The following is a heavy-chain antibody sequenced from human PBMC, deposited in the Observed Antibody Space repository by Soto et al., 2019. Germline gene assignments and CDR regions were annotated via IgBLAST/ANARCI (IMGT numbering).Heavy chain of an antibody. V-gene: IGHV1-69*01. CDR2: IFPIFGTS. CDR1: GGTFNTHA. CDR3: ARDLEFRDGNISHLDY. D-gene: IGHD3-10*01. J-gene: IGHJ4*02. Sequence: QVQLLQSGAEVKQPGSSVKVSCKASGGTFNTHAYNWVRQAPGQGLEGGGGIFPIFGTSNYAQKFQGRVTITADESTSTVYLELSSLRSEDTAVYYCARDLEFRDGNISHLDYWGQGTLVTVSS.